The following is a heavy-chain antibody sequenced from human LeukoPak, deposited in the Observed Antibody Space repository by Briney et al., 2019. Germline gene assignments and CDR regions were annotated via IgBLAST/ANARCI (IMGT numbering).Heavy chain of an antibody. J-gene: IGHJ4*02. CDR3: ARDIPLLT. Sequence: PSQTLSLTCTVSGGSISSGGYCWSWIRQHPGKGLEWIGYIYYSGSTYYNPSLKSRVTISVDTSKNQFSLKLSSVAAADTAVYYCARDIPLLTWGQGTLVTVSS. D-gene: IGHD3-9*01. CDR1: GGSISSGGYC. CDR2: IYYSGST. V-gene: IGHV4-31*03.